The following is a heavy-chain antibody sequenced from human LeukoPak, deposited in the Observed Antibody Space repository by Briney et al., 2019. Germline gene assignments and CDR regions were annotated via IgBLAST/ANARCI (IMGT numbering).Heavy chain of an antibody. V-gene: IGHV3-23*01. CDR1: GFTFSIYA. Sequence: GGSLRLSCAASGFTFSIYAMTWVRQAPGKGLEWVSGISGNGGSTYYADSVKGRFTISRDNSKNTLYLQMNSLRAEDTAVYYCAKDQSMGIPVAGGYFFDSWGQGTLVTVPS. CDR3: AKDQSMGIPVAGGYFFDS. J-gene: IGHJ4*02. D-gene: IGHD6-19*01. CDR2: ISGNGGST.